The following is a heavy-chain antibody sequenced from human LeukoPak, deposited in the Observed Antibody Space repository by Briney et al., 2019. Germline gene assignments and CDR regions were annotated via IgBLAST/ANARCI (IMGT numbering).Heavy chain of an antibody. CDR3: VRREYSNKSPFDY. V-gene: IGHV4-39*01. CDR2: IYFSGNT. J-gene: IGHJ4*02. Sequence: PSETLSLTCSVSGGSISESNYYWGWIRQPPGKGLEWIGSIYFSGNTYHNSSLKSRVTISVDTSENQFSLKLNSVTAADTAVYYCVRREYSNKSPFDYWGQGTLVTVSS. D-gene: IGHD4-11*01. CDR1: GGSISESNYY.